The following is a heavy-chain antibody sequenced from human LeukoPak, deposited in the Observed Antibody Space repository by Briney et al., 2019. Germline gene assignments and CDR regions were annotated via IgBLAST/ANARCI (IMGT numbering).Heavy chain of an antibody. Sequence: SVKVSCKASGGTFSSYAISWVRQAPGQGLEWMGGIIPIFGTANYAQKFQGRVTITADESASTAYMELSSLRSEDTAVYYCARMRDCSGGSCYYDSDYWGQGTLVTVSS. CDR2: IIPIFGTA. J-gene: IGHJ4*02. CDR3: ARMRDCSGGSCYYDSDY. V-gene: IGHV1-69*13. D-gene: IGHD2-15*01. CDR1: GGTFSSYA.